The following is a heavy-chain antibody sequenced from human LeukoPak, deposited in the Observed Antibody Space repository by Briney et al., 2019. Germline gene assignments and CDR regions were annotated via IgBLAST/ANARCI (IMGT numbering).Heavy chain of an antibody. Sequence: KASXXLSLTCAVYGGSFSGYYWSWIRQPPGKGLEWIGEINHSGSTNYLPSLKSRVTISVDTSKNQFSLKLSSVTAADTAVYYCARVRASRWLQPHYFDYWGQGTLVTVSS. CDR3: ARVRASRWLQPHYFDY. D-gene: IGHD5-24*01. V-gene: IGHV4-34*01. CDR1: GGSFSGYY. J-gene: IGHJ4*02. CDR2: INHSGST.